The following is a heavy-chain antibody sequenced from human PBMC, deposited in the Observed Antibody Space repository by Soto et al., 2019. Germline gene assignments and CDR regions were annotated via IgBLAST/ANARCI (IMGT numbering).Heavy chain of an antibody. D-gene: IGHD1-26*01. CDR2: IKGSHAGGTT. V-gene: IGHV3-15*01. CDR1: GFTFTKAY. Sequence: EVQLVESGGGLVEPGGSIRLSCVASGFTFTKAYMTWVRQAPGKGLEWVGRIKGSHAGGTTDYATSVKGRFTISRDDSKNTMYVQMTRMKTEDTSVYYCATEGGYPGSNFYGAYWGQGTLVTVSS. CDR3: ATEGGYPGSNFYGAY. J-gene: IGHJ4*02.